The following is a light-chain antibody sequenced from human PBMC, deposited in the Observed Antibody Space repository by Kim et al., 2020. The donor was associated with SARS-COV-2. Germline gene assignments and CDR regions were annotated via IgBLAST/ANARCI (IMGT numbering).Light chain of an antibody. CDR3: SSYTSSGSYV. J-gene: IGLJ1*01. CDR1: NSDVGRYNY. V-gene: IGLV2-14*03. Sequence: QSALTPPASLSGSPGQSITISCTGTNSDVGRYNYVSWYQQHPGKVPEVMIYEVTNRPSGVSNRFSGSKSGNTASLTISGLQAEDEADYYCSSYTSSGSYVFGTATKVTVL. CDR2: EVT.